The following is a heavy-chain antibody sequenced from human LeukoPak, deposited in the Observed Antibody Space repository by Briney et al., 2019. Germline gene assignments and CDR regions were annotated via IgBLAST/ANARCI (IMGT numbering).Heavy chain of an antibody. CDR3: AKGLSSSTWADFDY. D-gene: IGHD6-13*01. CDR2: ISGSDGTT. CDR1: GFTFNNYA. J-gene: IGHJ4*02. Sequence: PGGSLRLSCAASGFTFNNYAMSWVRQAPGMGLEWVSCISGSDGTTNYADSVKGRFTVSRDNSKNTLYLQMNSLRGEETAVYYCAKGLSSSTWADFDYWGQGTLVTVSS. V-gene: IGHV3-23*01.